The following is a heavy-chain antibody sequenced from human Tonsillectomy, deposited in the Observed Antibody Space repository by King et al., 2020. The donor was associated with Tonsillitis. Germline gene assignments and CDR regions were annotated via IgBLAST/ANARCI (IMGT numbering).Heavy chain of an antibody. CDR3: ASSYYDFWSGDHDAFDI. V-gene: IGHV3-21*01. J-gene: IGHJ3*02. CDR1: GFTFSSYS. D-gene: IGHD3-3*01. Sequence: VQLVESGGGLVKPGGSLRLSCAASGFTFSSYSMNWVRQAPGKGLEWVSSICSSSSYIYYADLVKGRFTISRDNAKNSLYLQMNSLRAEDTAVYYCASSYYDFWSGDHDAFDIWGQGTMVTVSS. CDR2: ICSSSSYI.